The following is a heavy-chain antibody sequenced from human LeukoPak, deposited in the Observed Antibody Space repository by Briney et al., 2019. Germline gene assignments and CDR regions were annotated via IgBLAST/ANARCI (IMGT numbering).Heavy chain of an antibody. CDR2: IYYSGST. V-gene: IGHV4-59*01. CDR3: ARNPAGFYGDHGWFDP. Sequence: SETLSLTCTVSGGSISSYYWSWIRQPPGKGLEWIGYIYYSGSTNYNPSLKGRVTISVDTSKNQFSLKLSSVTAADTAVYYCARNPAGFYGDHGWFDPWGQGTLVTVSS. CDR1: GGSISSYY. D-gene: IGHD4-17*01. J-gene: IGHJ5*02.